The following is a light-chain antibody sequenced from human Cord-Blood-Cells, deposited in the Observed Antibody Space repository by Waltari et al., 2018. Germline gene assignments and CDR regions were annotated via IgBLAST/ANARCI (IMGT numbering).Light chain of an antibody. V-gene: IGKV1-8*01. Sequence: AIRMTQSPSSFSASTGDRVTITCRASQGIISYLAWYQQKPGKAPKLLIYAASTLQSGFPSRFSGSGSGTDFTLTISCLQSEDFATYYCQQYYSYPLTFGPGTKVDIK. CDR1: QGIISY. J-gene: IGKJ3*01. CDR3: QQYYSYPLT. CDR2: AAS.